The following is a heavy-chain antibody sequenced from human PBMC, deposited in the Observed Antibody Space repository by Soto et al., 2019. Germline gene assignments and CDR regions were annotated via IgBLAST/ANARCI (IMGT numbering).Heavy chain of an antibody. CDR3: AREVRGMVRGIITNNYYYMDV. CDR1: GGSISSGDYY. V-gene: IGHV4-31*03. Sequence: TLSLTCTVSGGSISSGDYYWSWIRQHPGKGLEWIGYIYYSGNTYYNPSLKSRVIISVDTSKNQFSLKLSSVTAADTAVYYCAREVRGMVRGIITNNYYYMDVWGKGTTVTVSS. CDR2: IYYSGNT. D-gene: IGHD3-10*01. J-gene: IGHJ6*03.